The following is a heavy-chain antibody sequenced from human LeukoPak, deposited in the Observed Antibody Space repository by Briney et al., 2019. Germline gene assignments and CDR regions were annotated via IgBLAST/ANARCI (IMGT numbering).Heavy chain of an antibody. CDR1: GFTFSSYD. D-gene: IGHD2-8*01. J-gene: IGHJ4*02. CDR2: IWYDGSNK. Sequence: GGSLRLSCAASGFTFSSYDMHWVRQAPGKGLEWVAVIWYDGSNKYYADSVKGRFTISRDNSKNTLYLQMNSLRAEDTAVYYCARAFVTMLSVDYWGQGTLVTVSS. CDR3: ARAFVTMLSVDY. V-gene: IGHV3-33*08.